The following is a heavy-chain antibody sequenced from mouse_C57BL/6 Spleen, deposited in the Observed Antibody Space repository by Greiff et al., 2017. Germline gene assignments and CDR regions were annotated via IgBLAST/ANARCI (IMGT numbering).Heavy chain of an antibody. J-gene: IGHJ4*01. V-gene: IGHV1-64*01. CDR3: ARYYGSYGAMDY. D-gene: IGHD2-1*01. Sequence: VQLQQPGAELVKPGASVKLSCKASGYTFTSYWMHWVKQRPGPGLEWIGMIHPNSGSTNYNEKFKSKATLTVDKSSSTAYMQLSSLTSEDSAVYYCARYYGSYGAMDYWGQGTSVTVSS. CDR1: GYTFTSYW. CDR2: IHPNSGST.